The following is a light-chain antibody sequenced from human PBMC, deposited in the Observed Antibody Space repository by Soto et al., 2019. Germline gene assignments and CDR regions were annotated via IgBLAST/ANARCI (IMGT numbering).Light chain of an antibody. J-gene: IGLJ2*01. V-gene: IGLV2-14*01. CDR3: SSYTSSTTLGV. CDR2: DVS. CDR1: RMEVGGYNS. Sequence: QSVLTQPASVSGSPGRWITISCTGTRMEVGGYNSVSWYQQHPGKAPKLMINDVSNRPSGVSNRFSGSKSGNTASLTISGLQPEDEADYYCSSYTSSTTLGVFGGGTKLTVL.